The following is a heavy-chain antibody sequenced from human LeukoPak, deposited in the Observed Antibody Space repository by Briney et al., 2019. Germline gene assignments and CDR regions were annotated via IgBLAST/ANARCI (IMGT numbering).Heavy chain of an antibody. J-gene: IGHJ4*02. Sequence: GGSLRLSCAASGFTSSSSGMGWVRQAPGKGLECVSPITGSGGSTSYTDSVKGRFTISRDNSKNTLYLQMNSLRAEDTAVYYCARGRNTGRQFYFDYWGQGTLVTVAS. D-gene: IGHD5-18*01. CDR1: GFTSSSSG. CDR3: ARGRNTGRQFYFDY. CDR2: ITGSGGST. V-gene: IGHV3-23*01.